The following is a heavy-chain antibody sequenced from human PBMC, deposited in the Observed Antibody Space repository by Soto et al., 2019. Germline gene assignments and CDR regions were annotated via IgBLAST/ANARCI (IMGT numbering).Heavy chain of an antibody. CDR2: ISGSGGST. D-gene: IGHD1-1*01. CDR3: AKVHPYGPRSYDY. Sequence: EVQLLESGGTLVQPGGSLRLSCAASGFTFRSYAMSWVRQAPGKGLEWVSAISGSGGSTYYADSVKGRFTISGDNSKNTLYLQMNSLRADDTAVYYCAKVHPYGPRSYDYWGQGTLVTVSS. CDR1: GFTFRSYA. J-gene: IGHJ4*02. V-gene: IGHV3-23*01.